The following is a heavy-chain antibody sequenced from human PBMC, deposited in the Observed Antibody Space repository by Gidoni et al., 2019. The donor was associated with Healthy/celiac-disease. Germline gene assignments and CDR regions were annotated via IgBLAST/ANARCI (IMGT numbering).Heavy chain of an antibody. V-gene: IGHV4-31*03. D-gene: IGHD4-17*01. CDR2: IYYSGST. CDR3: ARDQDGDSYDY. CDR1: GGSISSGGYY. J-gene: IGHJ4*02. Sequence: QVQLQESGPGLVKPSQTLSLPCTVSGGSISSGGYYWSWIRQHPGKGLEWIGYIYYSGSTYYNPSLKNRVTISVDTSKNQFSLKLSSVTAADTAVYYCARDQDGDSYDYWGQGTLVTVSS.